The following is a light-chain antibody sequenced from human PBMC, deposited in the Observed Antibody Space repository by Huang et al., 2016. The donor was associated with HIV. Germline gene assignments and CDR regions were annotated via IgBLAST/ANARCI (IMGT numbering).Light chain of an antibody. V-gene: IGKV1-39*01. J-gene: IGKJ5*01. Sequence: DIQMTQSPPSLSASVGDSVTIACRASQNVNTYVNWYQQKPGQAPRLLIFAASRLRSGVPSRFSGSGSGTEFTLTISSLQLEDFVTYYCQHRFSTTITFGQGTRLDIK. CDR2: AAS. CDR3: QHRFSTTIT. CDR1: QNVNTY.